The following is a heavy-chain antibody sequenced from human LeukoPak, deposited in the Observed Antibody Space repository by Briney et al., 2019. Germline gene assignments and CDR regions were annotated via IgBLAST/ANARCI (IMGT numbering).Heavy chain of an antibody. CDR3: ARDRELAALDP. Sequence: PSETLSLTCTVSGDSLRTTTYYWNWIRQPPGKGLEWIGGLYHSGIIYYNPSLKSRVTISADKSKNHFSLKLTSVTAADTAVYYCARDRELAALDPWGQGTLVIVSS. CDR1: GDSLRTTTYY. V-gene: IGHV4-39*07. D-gene: IGHD1-26*01. CDR2: LYHSGII. J-gene: IGHJ5*02.